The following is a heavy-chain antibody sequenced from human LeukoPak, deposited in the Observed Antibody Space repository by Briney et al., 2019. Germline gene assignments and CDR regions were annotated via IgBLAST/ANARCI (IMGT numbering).Heavy chain of an antibody. CDR1: GGSISSSSYY. J-gene: IGHJ6*03. D-gene: IGHD4-17*01. CDR3: ARDRHPTTVMNYYYYYMDV. CDR2: IYYSGST. V-gene: IGHV4-39*02. Sequence: SETLSLTCTVSGGSISSSSYYWGWIRQPPGKGLEWIGSIYYSGSTYYNQSPKSRVTISVDTSKNQFSLKLSSVTAADTAVYYCARDRHPTTVMNYYYYYMDVWGKGTTVTVSS.